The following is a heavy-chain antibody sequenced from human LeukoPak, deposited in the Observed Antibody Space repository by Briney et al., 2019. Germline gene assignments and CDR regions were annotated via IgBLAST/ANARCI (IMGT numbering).Heavy chain of an antibody. Sequence: PGRSLRLSCAASGFTFSSYGMHWVRQAPGKGLEWVAVISYDGSNKYYADSVKGRFTISRGNSKNTLYLQMNSLRAEDTAVYYCAKDIYGSGSSDVYYGMDVWGKGTTVTVSS. CDR3: AKDIYGSGSSDVYYGMDV. J-gene: IGHJ6*04. D-gene: IGHD3-10*01. CDR2: ISYDGSNK. CDR1: GFTFSSYG. V-gene: IGHV3-30*18.